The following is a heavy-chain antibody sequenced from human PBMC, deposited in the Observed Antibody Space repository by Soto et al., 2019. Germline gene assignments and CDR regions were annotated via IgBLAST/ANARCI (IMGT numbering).Heavy chain of an antibody. CDR3: ARRYCSGARCPAIGIGFDN. CDR2: ISPDGSRT. Sequence: PGGSLRLSCAASGFPFNSHWMHWLRQAPGEGLVWVSRISPDGSRTHYADSVKGRFTVSRDYAKNTVYVQMNSLRAEDTAVYFCARRYCSGARCPAIGIGFDNWGRGTLVTVSS. CDR1: GFPFNSHW. D-gene: IGHD2-15*01. J-gene: IGHJ4*02. V-gene: IGHV3-74*01.